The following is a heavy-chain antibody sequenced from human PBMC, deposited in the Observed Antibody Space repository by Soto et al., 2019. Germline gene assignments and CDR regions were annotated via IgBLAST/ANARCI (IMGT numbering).Heavy chain of an antibody. Sequence: EVQLLESGGGLVQPGGSLRLSCAASGFTFSSYAMSWVRQAPGKGLEWVSAISGSGGSTYYADSVKGRFTISRDNSKNPLYLQMNSLRAEDTAVYYCAKDPTSTVTTTLFDYWGQGTLVTVSS. CDR2: ISGSGGST. J-gene: IGHJ4*02. CDR3: AKDPTSTVTTTLFDY. D-gene: IGHD4-17*01. V-gene: IGHV3-23*01. CDR1: GFTFSSYA.